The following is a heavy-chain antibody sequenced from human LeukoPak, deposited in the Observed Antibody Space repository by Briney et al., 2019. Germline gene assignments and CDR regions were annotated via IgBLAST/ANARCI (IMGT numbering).Heavy chain of an antibody. V-gene: IGHV3-23*01. CDR1: GFTFSSYA. J-gene: IGHJ4*02. CDR2: ISGNGGST. CDR3: AKEAAYYDSSGYYPW. Sequence: GRSLRLSCAASGFTFSSYAMSWVRQAPGKGLEWVSAISGNGGSTYYADSVKGRFTISRDNSKNTLYLQMNSLRAEDTAVYYCAKEAAYYDSSGYYPWWGQGTLVTVSS. D-gene: IGHD3-22*01.